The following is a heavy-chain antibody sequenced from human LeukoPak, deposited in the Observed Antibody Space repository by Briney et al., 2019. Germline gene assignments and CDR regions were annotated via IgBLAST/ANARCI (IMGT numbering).Heavy chain of an antibody. V-gene: IGHV3-30*04. CDR3: ARDGYGDYWVDY. J-gene: IGHJ4*02. CDR2: ISYDGSNK. Sequence: GGSLRLSCAASGFTLSSYAMHWVRQAPGKGLEWVAVISYDGSNKYYADSVKGRFTISRDNSKNTLYLQMNSLRAEDTAVYYCARDGYGDYWVDYWGQGTLVTVSS. D-gene: IGHD4-17*01. CDR1: GFTLSSYA.